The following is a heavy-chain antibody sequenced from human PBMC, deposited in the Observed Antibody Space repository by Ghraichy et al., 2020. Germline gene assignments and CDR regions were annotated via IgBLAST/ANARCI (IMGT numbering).Heavy chain of an antibody. CDR1: GFTFSDYH. CDR3: ARVRSSYGYGFDY. Sequence: GGSLRLSCAASGFTFSDYHMDWIRQAPGKGLEWLSYISTGGGSIYYADSVKGRFTISRDNAKNSLYFQMNSLRAEDTAVYYCARVRSSYGYGFDYWGRGTLVTVSS. D-gene: IGHD5-18*01. V-gene: IGHV3-11*01. J-gene: IGHJ4*02. CDR2: ISTGGGSI.